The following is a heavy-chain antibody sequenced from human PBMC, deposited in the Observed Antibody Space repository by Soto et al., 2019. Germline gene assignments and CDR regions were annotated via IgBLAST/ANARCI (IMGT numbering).Heavy chain of an antibody. CDR2: IYHSGST. D-gene: IGHD5-18*01. CDR1: GGSISSSNW. V-gene: IGHV4-4*02. Sequence: QVQLQESGPGLVKPSGTLSLTCAVSGGSISSSNWWSWVRQPPGKGLEWIGEIYHSGSTNYNPSLKSRVTISVDKSKNQFSLKLSSVPAADTAVYYCARDLGYVDTAMGSDYWGQGTLVTVSS. CDR3: ARDLGYVDTAMGSDY. J-gene: IGHJ4*02.